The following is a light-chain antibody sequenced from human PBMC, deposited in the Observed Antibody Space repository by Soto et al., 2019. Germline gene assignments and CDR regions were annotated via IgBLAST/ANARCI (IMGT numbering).Light chain of an antibody. CDR3: AAWDDSLSGLV. J-gene: IGLJ2*01. Sequence: SVLTQPPSASGTPGQRVTISCSGSTSSIGSNYVYWYQQLPGTAPKLLIYSNNQRPSGVPDRFSGSKSGTSASLAISGLRSEDEADYHCAAWDDSLSGLVFGGGTKVTVL. CDR2: SNN. V-gene: IGLV1-47*01. CDR1: TSSIGSNY.